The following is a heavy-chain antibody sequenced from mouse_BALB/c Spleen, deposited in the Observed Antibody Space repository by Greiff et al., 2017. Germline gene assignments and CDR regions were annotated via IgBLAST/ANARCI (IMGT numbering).Heavy chain of an antibody. V-gene: IGHV1S29*02. CDR3: ARGPSLYVGGFDY. Sequence: EVQLQQSGPELVKPGASVKISCKASGYTFTDYNMHWVKQSHGKSLEWIGYIYPYNGGTGYNQKFKSKATLTVDNSSSTAYMELRSLTSEDSAVYYCARGPSLYVGGFDYWGQGTTLTVSS. D-gene: IGHD2-12*01. CDR1: GYTFTDYN. J-gene: IGHJ2*01. CDR2: IYPYNGGT.